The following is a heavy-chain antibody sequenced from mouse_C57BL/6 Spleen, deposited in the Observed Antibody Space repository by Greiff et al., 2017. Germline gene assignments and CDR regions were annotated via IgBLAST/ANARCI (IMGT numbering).Heavy chain of an antibody. CDR3: AYYYGSSSLWFAY. CDR2: IYPGSGST. J-gene: IGHJ3*01. Sequence: QVQLQQPGAELVKPGASVKMSCKASGYTFTSYWITWVKQRHGKGLEWIGDIYPGSGSTNYNEKFKSKATLTVDTSSSTAYLQLSSLTSEDSAVYYCAYYYGSSSLWFAYWGQGTLVTVSA. D-gene: IGHD1-1*01. CDR1: GYTFTSYW. V-gene: IGHV1-55*01.